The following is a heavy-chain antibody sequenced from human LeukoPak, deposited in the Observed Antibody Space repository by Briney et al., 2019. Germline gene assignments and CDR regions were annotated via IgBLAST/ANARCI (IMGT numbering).Heavy chain of an antibody. V-gene: IGHV1-18*01. CDR3: ARARIMITFGGVIVLGDY. CDR1: GYTFTSYG. CDR2: ISAYNGNT. D-gene: IGHD3-16*02. J-gene: IGHJ4*02. Sequence: ASVKVSCKASGYTFTSYGISWVRQAPGQGLEWMGWISAYNGNTNYAQKLQGRVTMTTDTSTSTAYMELRSLRSDDTAVYYCARARIMITFGGVIVLGDYWGQGTLVTVSS.